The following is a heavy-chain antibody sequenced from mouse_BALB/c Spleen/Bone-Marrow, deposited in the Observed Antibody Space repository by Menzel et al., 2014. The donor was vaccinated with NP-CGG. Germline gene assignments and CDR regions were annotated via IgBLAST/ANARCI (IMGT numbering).Heavy chain of an antibody. V-gene: IGHV5-12-2*01. CDR3: AGRDGTYYFDY. J-gene: IGHJ2*01. Sequence: EVKLMESGGGLVQPGGSLKLSCAASGFIFSSYTMSWVRLTPEKRLDGVAYTSKGGGNTYHADPVKGRFTISRDNAKNTLYLQMSSLKSEDTALYYCAGRDGTYYFDYWGQGTTLTVSS. CDR2: TSKGGGNT. D-gene: IGHD4-1*01. CDR1: GFIFSSYT.